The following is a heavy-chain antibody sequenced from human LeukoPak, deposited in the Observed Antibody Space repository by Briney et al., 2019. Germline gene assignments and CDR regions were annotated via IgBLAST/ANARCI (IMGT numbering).Heavy chain of an antibody. Sequence: GGSLRLSCAASGFTFSSYAMGWVRQAPGKGLEWVSTISGSGGSTYYADSVKGRFTISRDNSKNTLLLQMNSLRAEDTAVYYCAKDPQVYCSGGNCYADYWGQGTLVTVSS. CDR1: GFTFSSYA. CDR2: ISGSGGST. D-gene: IGHD2-15*01. CDR3: AKDPQVYCSGGNCYADY. J-gene: IGHJ4*02. V-gene: IGHV3-23*01.